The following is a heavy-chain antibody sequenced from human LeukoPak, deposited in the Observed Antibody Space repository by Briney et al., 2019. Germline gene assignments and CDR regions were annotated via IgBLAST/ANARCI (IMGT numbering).Heavy chain of an antibody. J-gene: IGHJ4*02. V-gene: IGHV3-30-3*01. CDR3: ARDPYSNYYFDY. Sequence: GGSLRLSCAASGFTFSSYAMSWVRQAPGKGLEWVAVISYDGSNKYYADSVKGRFTISRDNSKNTLYLQMNSLRAEDTAVYYCARDPYSNYYFDYWGQGTLVTVSS. CDR1: GFTFSSYA. D-gene: IGHD4-11*01. CDR2: ISYDGSNK.